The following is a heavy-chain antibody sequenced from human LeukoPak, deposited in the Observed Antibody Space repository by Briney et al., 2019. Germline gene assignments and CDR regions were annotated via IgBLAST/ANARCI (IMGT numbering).Heavy chain of an antibody. CDR3: ARGSVSGWYSDS. CDR1: GFTFSTYW. CDR2: IKQDGSEK. Sequence: GGSLRLSCAASGFTFSTYWMSWVRQAPGKGLEWVANIKQDGSEKYSVESVKGRFTISRDNAKNSLYLQMNSLRAEDTAVYYCARGSVSGWYSDSWGQGTLVTVSS. D-gene: IGHD6-19*01. V-gene: IGHV3-7*01. J-gene: IGHJ4*02.